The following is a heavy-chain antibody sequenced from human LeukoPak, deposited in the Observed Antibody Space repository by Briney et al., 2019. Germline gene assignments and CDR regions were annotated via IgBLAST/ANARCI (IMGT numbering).Heavy chain of an antibody. J-gene: IGHJ4*02. CDR1: VYTLTAYY. D-gene: IGHD6-19*01. CDR3: ARTVAAAHGY. CDR2: INPNSGGT. V-gene: IGHV1-2*02. Sequence: ASVKVSCEPSVYTLTAYYMHWVRQAPGQGVEWMGWINPNSGGTNYAQNFQGRVTMTRDTSISTAYMELSRLRSDDTAVYYCARTVAAAHGYWGQGTLVTVSS.